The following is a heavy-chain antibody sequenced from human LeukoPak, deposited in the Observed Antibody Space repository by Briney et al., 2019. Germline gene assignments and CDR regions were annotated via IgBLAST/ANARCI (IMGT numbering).Heavy chain of an antibody. CDR2: IYYSGST. CDR3: ARVGVAGGALFDY. Sequence: GSLRLSCAASGFTFSAYSLNWVRQPPGKGLEWIGSIYYSGSTYYNPSLKSRVTISVDTSKNQFSLKLSSVTAADTAVYYCARVGVAGGALFDYWGQGTLVTVSS. D-gene: IGHD6-19*01. V-gene: IGHV4-39*07. J-gene: IGHJ4*02. CDR1: GFTFSAYS.